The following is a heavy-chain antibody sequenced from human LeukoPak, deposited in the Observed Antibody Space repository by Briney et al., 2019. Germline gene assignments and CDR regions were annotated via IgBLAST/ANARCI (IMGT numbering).Heavy chain of an antibody. J-gene: IGHJ6*03. D-gene: IGHD4-17*01. CDR2: IIPIFGTA. CDR3: ARGPYGDYGYYYYMDV. V-gene: IGHV1-69*13. Sequence: SVKVSCKASGGTFSSYAISWVRQAPGQGLEWMGGIIPIFGTANYAQKFQGRVTITADESTSTAYMELSSLRSEDTAVYYCARGPYGDYGYYYYMDVWGKGTTVTVSS. CDR1: GGTFSSYA.